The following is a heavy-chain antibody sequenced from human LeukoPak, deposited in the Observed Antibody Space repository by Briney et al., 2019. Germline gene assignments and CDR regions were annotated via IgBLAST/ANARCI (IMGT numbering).Heavy chain of an antibody. Sequence: SQTLSLTCTVSGGSLSSYYWSWIRQPPGEGLEWVGYIYYSGSTNYNPSLKSRVTISVDTSKNQFSLKLSSVTAADTAVYYCARSPPYCSSTSCYTGAFDIWGQGTMVTVSS. J-gene: IGHJ3*02. CDR2: IYYSGST. CDR3: ARSPPYCSSTSCYTGAFDI. CDR1: GGSLSSYY. D-gene: IGHD2-2*02. V-gene: IGHV4-59*01.